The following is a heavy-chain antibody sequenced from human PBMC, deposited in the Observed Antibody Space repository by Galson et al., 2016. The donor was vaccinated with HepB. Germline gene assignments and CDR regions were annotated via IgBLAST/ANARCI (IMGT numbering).Heavy chain of an antibody. J-gene: IGHJ4*02. CDR3: SREMTGSYFD. D-gene: IGHD3-10*01. V-gene: IGHV3-7*01. CDR1: GFTFNAHW. CDR2: IRGDGIVS. Sequence: SLRLSWAASGFTFNAHWMNWVRQAPGKGLEWVANIRGDGIVSYYAESVRGRFTISRDNAKNSLYLQMNGLRVDETAVYYCSREMTGSYFDWGQGTLVTVSS.